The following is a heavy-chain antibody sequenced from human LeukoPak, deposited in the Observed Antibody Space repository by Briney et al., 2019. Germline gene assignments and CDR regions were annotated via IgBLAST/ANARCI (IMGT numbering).Heavy chain of an antibody. Sequence: SETLSLICSVSGGPIDTNYWTWIRQPPGKGLEWIGHIYYSGSAIYNAFLESRVTISEDKSKNQIYLKMTSVTAADTAVYYCARVDSRRSQIYYFDFWGQGALVIVSS. J-gene: IGHJ4*02. CDR1: GGPIDTNY. D-gene: IGHD4-11*01. CDR3: ARVDSRRSQIYYFDF. V-gene: IGHV4-59*01. CDR2: IYYSGSA.